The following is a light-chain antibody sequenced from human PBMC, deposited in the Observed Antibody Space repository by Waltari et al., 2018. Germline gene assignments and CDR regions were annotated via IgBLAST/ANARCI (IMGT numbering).Light chain of an antibody. V-gene: IGKV3-20*01. CDR1: QSVGRF. CDR2: HAS. Sequence: EIVLTQSPSTLSLSPGERATLSCRASQSVGRFLAWYQQKPGQAPRLLIYHASISATGIPDRFSGSGSGTYFSLTISGLEPEDFAVYYCQKYVNLPATFGQGTKVEIK. J-gene: IGKJ1*01. CDR3: QKYVNLPAT.